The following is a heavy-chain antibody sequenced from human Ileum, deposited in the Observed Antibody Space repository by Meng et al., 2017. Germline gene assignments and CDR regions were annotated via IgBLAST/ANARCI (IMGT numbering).Heavy chain of an antibody. D-gene: IGHD2-21*02. CDR2: ITPSLGTS. Sequence: VKVSCKADGYTFNNYPINWVRQAPGQGLEWMGAITPSLGTSNYAQTFQGRVTFIADKSTNTAYMELSSLKSEDTAVYYCARKGGFCGTDCYYLDFWGQGTLVTVSS. V-gene: IGHV1-69*06. CDR3: ARKGGFCGTDCYYLDF. J-gene: IGHJ1*01. CDR1: GYTFNNYP.